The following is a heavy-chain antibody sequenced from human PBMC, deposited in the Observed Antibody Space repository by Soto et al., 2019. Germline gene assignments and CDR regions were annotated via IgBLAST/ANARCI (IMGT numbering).Heavy chain of an antibody. V-gene: IGHV1-8*01. Sequence: ASVKVSCKASGYTFTSYDINWVRQATGQGLEWMGWMNPNSGNTGYAQKFQGRVTMTRNTHISTAYMELSSLRSEDTVVYYCARGGGVVVPAAILLFRNFRSGNWFDPWGQGTLVTVSS. CDR1: GYTFTSYD. CDR3: ARGGGVVVPAAILLFRNFRSGNWFDP. CDR2: MNPNSGNT. D-gene: IGHD2-2*01. J-gene: IGHJ5*02.